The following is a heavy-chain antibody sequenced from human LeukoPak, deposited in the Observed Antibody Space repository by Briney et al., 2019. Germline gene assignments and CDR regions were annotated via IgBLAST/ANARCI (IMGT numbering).Heavy chain of an antibody. D-gene: IGHD2-15*01. V-gene: IGHV1-2*02. Sequence: ASVNVSCKASGYTFTGYYMHWVRQAPGQGREWMGWINPNSGGTNYAQKFQGRVTMTRDTSISTAYMELSRLRSEDTAVYYCARGYCSGGSCYSVYWGQGTLVTVSS. CDR2: INPNSGGT. CDR3: ARGYCSGGSCYSVY. J-gene: IGHJ4*02. CDR1: GYTFTGYY.